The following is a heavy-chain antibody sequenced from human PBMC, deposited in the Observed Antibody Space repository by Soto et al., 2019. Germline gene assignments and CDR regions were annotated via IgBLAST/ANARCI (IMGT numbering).Heavy chain of an antibody. V-gene: IGHV3-21*01. CDR3: ARLTSYDSSGYYGY. CDR1: GFTFSSYS. J-gene: IGHJ4*02. CDR2: ISSSSSYI. Sequence: EVQLVESGGGLVKPGGSLRLSCAASGFTFSSYSMNWVRQAPGKGLEWVSSISSSSSYIYYADSVKGRFTISRDNAKNSLYLQMNRLRAEDTAVYYCARLTSYDSSGYYGYWGQGNLVTVSS. D-gene: IGHD3-22*01.